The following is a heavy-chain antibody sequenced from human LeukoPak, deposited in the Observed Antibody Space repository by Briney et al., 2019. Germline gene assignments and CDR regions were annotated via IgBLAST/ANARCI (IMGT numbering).Heavy chain of an antibody. D-gene: IGHD2-2*01. CDR3: VLGYCSSTTCPGY. V-gene: IGHV3-21*01. Sequence: GGSLRLSCAASGFTFSSYSMNWVRQAPGKGLEWVSSISSSSNYIYYADSVKGRFTISRDNAKNSLFLQMNSLRAEDTAVYYCVLGYCSSTTCPGYWGQGTLVTVSS. CDR1: GFTFSSYS. J-gene: IGHJ4*02. CDR2: ISSSSNYI.